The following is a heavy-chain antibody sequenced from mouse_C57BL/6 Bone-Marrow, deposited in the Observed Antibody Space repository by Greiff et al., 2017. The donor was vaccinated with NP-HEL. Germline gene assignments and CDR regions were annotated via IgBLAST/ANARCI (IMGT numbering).Heavy chain of an antibody. V-gene: IGHV1-26*01. Sequence: EVQLQQSGPELVKPGASVKISCKASGYTFTDYYMNWVKQSHGKSLEWIGDINPNNGGTSYNQKFKGKATLTVDKSSSTAYMELRSLTSEDSAVYYCARKPYRGYFDVWGTGTTVTVSS. D-gene: IGHD2-12*01. J-gene: IGHJ1*03. CDR2: INPNNGGT. CDR1: GYTFTDYY. CDR3: ARKPYRGYFDV.